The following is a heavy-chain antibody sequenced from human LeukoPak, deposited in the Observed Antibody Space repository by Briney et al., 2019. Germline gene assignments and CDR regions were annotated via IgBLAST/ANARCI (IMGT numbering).Heavy chain of an antibody. Sequence: SEALSLTCTVSGGSISSYYWSWIRQPAGKGLEWIGRIYTSGSTNYNPSLKSRVTMSVDTSKNQFSLKLSSVTAADTAVYYCAREPQSYNAFDIWGQGTMVTVSS. CDR3: AREPQSYNAFDI. CDR1: GGSISSYY. CDR2: IYTSGST. V-gene: IGHV4-4*07. D-gene: IGHD2-2*02. J-gene: IGHJ3*02.